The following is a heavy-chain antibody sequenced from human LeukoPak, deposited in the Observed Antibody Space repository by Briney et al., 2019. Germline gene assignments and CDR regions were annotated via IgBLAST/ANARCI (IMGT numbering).Heavy chain of an antibody. CDR2: ISYDGSNK. D-gene: IGHD5-18*01. V-gene: IGHV3-30*19. Sequence: GGSLRLSCAPPGFTFSSYGMHWVRQAPGKGLEWVAVISYDGSNKYYADSVKGRFTISRDNSKNTLYLQMNSLRAEDTAVYYCARDWGQDTAMVKRAFDIWGQGTMVTVSS. CDR1: GFTFSSYG. CDR3: ARDWGQDTAMVKRAFDI. J-gene: IGHJ3*02.